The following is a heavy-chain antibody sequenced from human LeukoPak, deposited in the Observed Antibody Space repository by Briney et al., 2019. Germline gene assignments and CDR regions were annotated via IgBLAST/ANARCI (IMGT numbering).Heavy chain of an antibody. J-gene: IGHJ4*02. CDR1: GFTFSSYG. CDR2: IWYDGSNK. CDR3: AREVTFNHHFDY. V-gene: IGHV3-33*01. D-gene: IGHD4-23*01. Sequence: PGGSLRLSCAASGFTFSSYGMHWVRQAPGKGLEWVAVIWYDGSNKYYADSVKGRFTISRDNSKNTLFLQMNSLRAEDTAVYYCAREVTFNHHFDYWGQGTLVTVSS.